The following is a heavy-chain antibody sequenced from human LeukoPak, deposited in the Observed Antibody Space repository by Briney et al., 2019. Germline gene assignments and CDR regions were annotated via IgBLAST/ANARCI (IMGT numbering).Heavy chain of an antibody. CDR1: VYTFTDYY. Sequence: ASVKVSCKASVYTFTDYYMHWVRQAPGQGLEWMGWISAYNGNTNYAQKLQGRVTMTTDTSTSTAYMELRSLRSDDTAVYYCARVGDYYGSGSYPDYWGQGTLVTVSS. CDR3: ARVGDYYGSGSYPDY. J-gene: IGHJ4*02. CDR2: ISAYNGNT. D-gene: IGHD3-10*01. V-gene: IGHV1-18*04.